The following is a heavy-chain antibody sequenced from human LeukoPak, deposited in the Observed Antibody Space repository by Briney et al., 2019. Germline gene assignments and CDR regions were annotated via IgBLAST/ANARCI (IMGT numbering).Heavy chain of an antibody. CDR3: ARRGENSGSLRGWYFDL. J-gene: IGHJ2*01. D-gene: IGHD6-19*01. CDR1: GASIRSSS. CDR2: IHYSGST. V-gene: IGHV4-59*08. Sequence: PSETLSLTCTVSGASIRSSSWSWLRQPPGKGLQWIGYIHYSGSTDSNASLKNRVAVSMDTSKNQFSLKLSSVTAADTAIYYCARRGENSGSLRGWYFDLWGGGALVTVSS.